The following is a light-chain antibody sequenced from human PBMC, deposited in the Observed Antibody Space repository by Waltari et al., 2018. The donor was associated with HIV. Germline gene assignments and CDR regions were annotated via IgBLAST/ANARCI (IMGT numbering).Light chain of an antibody. CDR3: QQYGSSVT. CDR1: QSLSSNY. J-gene: IGKJ3*01. Sequence: EIVLTQSPGTLSLSPGERATLSCRASQSLSSNYLAWYLQKPGQAPRLLIYGASNRATGIPDRFSGSGSGTDFTLTISRLEPEDFASYYCQQYGSSVTFGPGTKVDIK. CDR2: GAS. V-gene: IGKV3-20*01.